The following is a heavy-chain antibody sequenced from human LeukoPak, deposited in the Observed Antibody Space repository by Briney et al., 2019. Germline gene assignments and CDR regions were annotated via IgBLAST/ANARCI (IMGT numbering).Heavy chain of an antibody. CDR2: INHSVSN. Sequence: SETLSLICAVYAGSFSGYYWRWIRHPPGKGREWIGEINHSVSNNYHPPLKGGVPISVDTSKNQFSLKLSSVTDADTAVYYCARATGYCSSTSCYTLYYYYYMDVWGKGTTVTVSS. V-gene: IGHV4-34*01. CDR1: AGSFSGYY. D-gene: IGHD2-2*02. CDR3: ARATGYCSSTSCYTLYYYYYMDV. J-gene: IGHJ6*03.